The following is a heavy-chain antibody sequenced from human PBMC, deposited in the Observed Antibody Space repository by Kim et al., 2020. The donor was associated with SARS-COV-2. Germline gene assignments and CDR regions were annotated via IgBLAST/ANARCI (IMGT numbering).Heavy chain of an antibody. D-gene: IGHD2-8*01. Sequence: GGSLRLSCAASGFTFSSYSMNWVRQAPGKGLEWVSSISSSSSYIYYADSVKGRFTISRDNAKNSLYLQMNSLRAEDTAVYYCARDRGKDCTNGVCPYYYYGMDVWGQGTTVTVSS. J-gene: IGHJ6*02. CDR1: GFTFSSYS. CDR3: ARDRGKDCTNGVCPYYYYGMDV. CDR2: ISSSSSYI. V-gene: IGHV3-21*01.